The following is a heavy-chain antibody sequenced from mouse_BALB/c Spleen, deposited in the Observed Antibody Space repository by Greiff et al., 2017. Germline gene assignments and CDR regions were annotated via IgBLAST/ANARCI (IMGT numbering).Heavy chain of an antibody. CDR2: ISYSGST. CDR1: GYSITSDYA. J-gene: IGHJ2*01. CDR3: ARSEWEGDFDY. Sequence: VQLQQSGPGLVKPSQSLSLTCTVTGYSITSDYAWNWIRQFPGNKLEWMGYISYSGSTSYNPSLKSRISITRDTSKNQFFLQLNSVTTEDTATYYCARSEWEGDFDYWGQGTTLTVSS. D-gene: IGHD1-3*01. V-gene: IGHV3-2*02.